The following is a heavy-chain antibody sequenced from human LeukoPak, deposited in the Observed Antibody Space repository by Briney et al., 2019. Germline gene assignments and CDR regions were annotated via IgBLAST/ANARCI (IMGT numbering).Heavy chain of an antibody. D-gene: IGHD3-3*01. CDR1: GFTFSSYA. V-gene: IGHV3-23*01. J-gene: IGHJ5*02. CDR2: ISGSGGST. CDR3: AKDGAITIFGVVILNWFDP. Sequence: GGSLRLSCAASGFTFSSYAMSWVRQAPGKGLEWVSAISGSGGSTYYADSVKGRFTIPRDNSKNTLYLQMNSLRAEDTAVYYCAKDGAITIFGVVILNWFDPWGQGTLVTVSS.